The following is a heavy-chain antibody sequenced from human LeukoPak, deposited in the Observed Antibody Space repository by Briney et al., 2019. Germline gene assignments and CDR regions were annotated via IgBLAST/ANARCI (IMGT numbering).Heavy chain of an antibody. V-gene: IGHV4-38-2*01. CDR2: IYHSGST. Sequence: PSETLSLTCAVSGYSISSGYYCGWIRQPPGQGLEWSCSIYHSGSTYYNPSLKSRVTISVDTAKNQFSLKLSSVTAADTAVYYCARRRLSGVPAATNHDAFDIWGQGTMVTVSS. CDR1: GYSISSGYY. J-gene: IGHJ3*02. CDR3: ARRRLSGVPAATNHDAFDI. D-gene: IGHD2-2*01.